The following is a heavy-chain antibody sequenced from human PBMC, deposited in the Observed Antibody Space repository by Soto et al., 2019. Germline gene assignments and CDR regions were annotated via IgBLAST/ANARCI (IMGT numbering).Heavy chain of an antibody. CDR3: ARGRYGDY. CDR2: ISAHNGNT. CDR1: GYAFTTYG. V-gene: IGHV1-18*01. D-gene: IGHD1-1*01. J-gene: IGHJ4*02. Sequence: QVHLVQSGAEVKKPGASVKVSCKGSGYAFTTYGITWVRQAPGQGLEWMGWISAHNGNTNYAQKLQGRVTVTRDTSPRPAYMELRSLRSEDTAVYYCARGRYGDYWGQGALVTVSS.